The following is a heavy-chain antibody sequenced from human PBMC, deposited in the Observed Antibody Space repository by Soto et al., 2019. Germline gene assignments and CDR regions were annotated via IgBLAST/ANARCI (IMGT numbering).Heavy chain of an antibody. J-gene: IGHJ5*02. Sequence: ASVKVSCKVSGYTLTELSMHWVRQAPGKGLEWMGGFDPEDGETIYAQKFQGRVTMTEGTSTDTAYMELSSLRSEDTAVYYCATSSSWPPRIWFDPWGQGTLVTVSS. D-gene: IGHD6-13*01. CDR2: FDPEDGET. CDR1: GYTLTELS. CDR3: ATSSSWPPRIWFDP. V-gene: IGHV1-24*01.